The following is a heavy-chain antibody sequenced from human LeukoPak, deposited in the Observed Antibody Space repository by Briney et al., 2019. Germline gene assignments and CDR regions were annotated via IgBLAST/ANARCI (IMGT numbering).Heavy chain of an antibody. D-gene: IGHD5-18*01. CDR1: GYNFRNYG. CDR2: ITAGSGNT. J-gene: IGHJ3*02. CDR3: ARDSARGYSYGYNAFDI. Sequence: GASVKVSCKASGYNFRNYGIGWVRQAPRQGLEWMGWITAGSGNTNYAQKVQGRVTMTTDTSTSTAYMELRSLRSDDTAVYFCARDSARGYSYGYNAFDIWGQGTVVTVSS. V-gene: IGHV1-18*01.